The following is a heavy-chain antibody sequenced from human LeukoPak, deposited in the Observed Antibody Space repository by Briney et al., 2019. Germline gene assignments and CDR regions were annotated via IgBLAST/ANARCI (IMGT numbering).Heavy chain of an antibody. Sequence: PGRSLRLSCAASGFTFSSYAMHWVRQAPGKGLEWVAVISYDGSNKYYADSVKGRFTISRDNSKNTLYLQMNSLRAEDTAVYYCAREGIAVADGLDYWGQGTLVTVSS. J-gene: IGHJ4*02. V-gene: IGHV3-30-3*01. CDR1: GFTFSSYA. D-gene: IGHD6-19*01. CDR3: AREGIAVADGLDY. CDR2: ISYDGSNK.